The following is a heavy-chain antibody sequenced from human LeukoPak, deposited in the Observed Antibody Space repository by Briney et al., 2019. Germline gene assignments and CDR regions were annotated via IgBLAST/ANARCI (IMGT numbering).Heavy chain of an antibody. D-gene: IGHD2-2*01. CDR2: IIPIFGTA. CDR3: ARGGWEVVVLAAALDY. V-gene: IGHV1-69*05. J-gene: IGHJ4*02. Sequence: GASVNVSRKPSLGSLSSYAIRWVRQAPRQGLEWMGGIIPIFGTANYAQKFQGRVTITTDESTSTAYMELSSLRSEDAAVYYCARGGWEVVVLAAALDYWGQGTLVTVSS. CDR1: LGSLSSYA.